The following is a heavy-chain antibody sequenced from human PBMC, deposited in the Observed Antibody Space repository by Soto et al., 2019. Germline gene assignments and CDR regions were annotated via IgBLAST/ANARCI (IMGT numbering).Heavy chain of an antibody. J-gene: IGHJ4*02. CDR2: IYYSGST. V-gene: IGHV4-59*08. CDR1: GGSISSYY. Sequence: SETLSLTCTVSGGSISSYYWSWIRQPPGKGLEWIGYIYYSGSTNYNPSLKSRVTISVDTSKNQFSLKLSSVTAADTAVYYCASPRPYCSSTSCPFDYWGQGTLVTVSS. D-gene: IGHD2-2*01. CDR3: ASPRPYCSSTSCPFDY.